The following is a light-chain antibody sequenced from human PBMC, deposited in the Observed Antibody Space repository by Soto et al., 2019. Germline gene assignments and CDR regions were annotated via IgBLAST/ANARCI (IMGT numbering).Light chain of an antibody. CDR2: EVS. CDR3: NSYTSSSTYV. CDR1: LSDVGGYNY. Sequence: QSLLTLPASMSGSPGQSITISCNGTLSDVGGYNYVSWYQQHPGKAPKLLIYEVSNRPSGISNRFSGSKSGNTASLTISGLQADDEADYYCNSYTSSSTYVFGTGTKVTGL. J-gene: IGLJ1*01. V-gene: IGLV2-14*01.